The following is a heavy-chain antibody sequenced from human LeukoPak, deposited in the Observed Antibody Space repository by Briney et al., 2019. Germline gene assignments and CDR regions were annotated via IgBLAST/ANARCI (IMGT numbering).Heavy chain of an antibody. V-gene: IGHV3-23*01. D-gene: IGHD6-19*01. CDR1: GFIFSSYA. CDR3: AKLGSTGWQVDY. Sequence: GGSLRLSCAASGFIFSSYAMSWVRQAPGKGLEWVSTISGSGGSTYYADSVKGRFTIARDNSKNTVYLQVNSLRAVDRAVYSCAKLGSTGWQVDYWGQGTLVTVSS. J-gene: IGHJ4*02. CDR2: ISGSGGST.